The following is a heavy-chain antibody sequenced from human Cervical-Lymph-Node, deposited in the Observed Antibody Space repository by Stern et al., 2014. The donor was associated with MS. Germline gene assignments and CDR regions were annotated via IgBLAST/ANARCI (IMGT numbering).Heavy chain of an antibody. J-gene: IGHJ4*02. CDR1: GYTFTNYY. Sequence: QVQLVQSGAEVKKPGASVMVSCKTSGYTFTNYYIHWVRQAPGQGLEWMGIINPNGSVTASAQKFQGRLTMTRDTSTTTVYMRLITLTSEDTAMYYCTRGVGGVGREWGQGTLVFVSS. D-gene: IGHD3-16*01. V-gene: IGHV1-46*01. CDR3: TRGVGGVGRE. CDR2: INPNGSVT.